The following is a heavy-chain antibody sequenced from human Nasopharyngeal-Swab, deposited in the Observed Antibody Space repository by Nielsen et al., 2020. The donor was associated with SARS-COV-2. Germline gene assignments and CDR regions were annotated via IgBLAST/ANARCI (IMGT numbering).Heavy chain of an antibody. CDR2: ISSTNNFI. Sequence: GESLKISCSVSEFTFSDYVMNWVRQAPGKGLEWVSSISSTNNFIFYADSVKGRFTISRDNTKNSLYLQMNTLRVADTAVYYCARGFRRGPYYDNIGADSWGQGTLVTVSS. V-gene: IGHV3-21*01. CDR3: ARGFRRGPYYDNIGADS. J-gene: IGHJ4*02. D-gene: IGHD3-22*01. CDR1: EFTFSDYV.